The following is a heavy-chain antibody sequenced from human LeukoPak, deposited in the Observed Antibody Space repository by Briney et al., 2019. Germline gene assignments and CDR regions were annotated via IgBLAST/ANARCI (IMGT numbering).Heavy chain of an antibody. V-gene: IGHV3-30*02. D-gene: IGHD4-23*01. J-gene: IGHJ4*02. CDR1: GFTFSSYG. Sequence: GGSLRLSCAASGFTFSSYGMHWVRQAPGKGLEWVAFIRYDGSNKYYADSVKGRFTISRDNSKNTLYLQMNSLRTEDTAVYYCAGDDYGGNPEGYWGQGTLVTVSS. CDR3: AGDDYGGNPEGY. CDR2: IRYDGSNK.